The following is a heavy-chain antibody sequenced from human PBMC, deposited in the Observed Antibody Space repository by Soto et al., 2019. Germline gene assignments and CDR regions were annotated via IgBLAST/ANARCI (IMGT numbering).Heavy chain of an antibody. CDR1: GGSISSYY. Sequence: SETLSLTCTVSGGSISSYYWSWIRQPPGRGLEWIGYIYYSGSTNYNPSLKSRVTISVDTSKNQFSLKLSSVTAADTAVYYCARGCSSTSCWYYYYGMDVWGQGTTVTVSS. V-gene: IGHV4-59*01. J-gene: IGHJ6*02. CDR2: IYYSGST. D-gene: IGHD2-2*01. CDR3: ARGCSSTSCWYYYYGMDV.